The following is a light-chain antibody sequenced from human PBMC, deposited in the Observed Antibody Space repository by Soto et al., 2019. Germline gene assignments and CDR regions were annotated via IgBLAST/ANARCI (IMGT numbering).Light chain of an antibody. V-gene: IGKV4-1*01. Sequence: DIVMPQSPDSLAVSLGERATINCKSSRNILYSSNNKNYLAWYQQKPGQPPKLLIYWASTRESGVPDRFSGSGSGTDFTLTISSLQAEDVAVYYCQQYYSTPYTFGQGTKLEIK. CDR3: QQYYSTPYT. CDR1: RNILYSSNNKNY. CDR2: WAS. J-gene: IGKJ2*01.